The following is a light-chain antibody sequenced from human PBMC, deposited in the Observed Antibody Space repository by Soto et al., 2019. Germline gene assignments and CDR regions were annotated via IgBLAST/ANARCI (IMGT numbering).Light chain of an antibody. CDR3: QQYNSWPQT. J-gene: IGKJ1*01. CDR2: GAS. V-gene: IGKV3-15*01. Sequence: EIVMTQSPATLSVSPGERATLSCRASQSVSSNLAWYQQKPGQAPRLLIYGASTRATGIPARISGSGSGTEFTLTSSSLQSEDVAVYYCQQYNSWPQTFGQGTKVEIK. CDR1: QSVSSN.